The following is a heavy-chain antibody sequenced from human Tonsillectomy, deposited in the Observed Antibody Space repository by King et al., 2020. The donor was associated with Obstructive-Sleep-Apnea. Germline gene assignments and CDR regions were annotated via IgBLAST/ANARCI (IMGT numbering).Heavy chain of an antibody. J-gene: IGHJ4*02. V-gene: IGHV3-33*01. Sequence: VQLVESGGGVVQPGRSLRLSCATSGFTFSDYGMHWVRQAPGKGLEWVAVIWYDGSKKYYADSVKGRFTISRDDSKNTLYLQMNSLRAEDTAVYYCARDKTTGYSSGWHYFDYWGQGTQVTVSS. D-gene: IGHD6-19*01. CDR1: GFTFSDYG. CDR2: IWYDGSKK. CDR3: ARDKTTGYSSGWHYFDY.